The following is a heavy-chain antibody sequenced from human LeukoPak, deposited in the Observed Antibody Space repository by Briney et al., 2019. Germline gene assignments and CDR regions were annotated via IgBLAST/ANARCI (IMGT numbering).Heavy chain of an antibody. Sequence: GGSLRLSCVASGFTFSNYLMNWVRQAPGKGLEWVSGISHSGSSIYYADSVKGRFTISRDNSKNTLYLQMDRLRVEDTAVYYCAMALDYWGQGTLVTVSS. CDR2: ISHSGSSI. J-gene: IGHJ4*02. CDR1: GFTFSNYL. V-gene: IGHV3-23*01. CDR3: AMALDY.